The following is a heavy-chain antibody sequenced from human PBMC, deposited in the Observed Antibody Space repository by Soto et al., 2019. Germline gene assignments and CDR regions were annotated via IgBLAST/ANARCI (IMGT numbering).Heavy chain of an antibody. Sequence: VASVKVSCKASGGTFSSYAISWVRQAPGQGLEWMGGIIPIFGTVNYAQKFQGRVTITADESTSTAYMELSSLRSEDTAVYYCARHDCISSSCYYYYYYGMDVWGQGTTVTVSS. J-gene: IGHJ6*02. CDR3: ARHDCISSSCYYYYYYGMDV. V-gene: IGHV1-69*13. CDR2: IIPIFGTV. CDR1: GGTFSSYA. D-gene: IGHD2-2*01.